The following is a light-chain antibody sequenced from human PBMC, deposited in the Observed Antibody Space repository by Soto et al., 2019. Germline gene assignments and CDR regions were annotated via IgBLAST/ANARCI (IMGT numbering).Light chain of an antibody. CDR1: QSVGSF. J-gene: IGKJ1*01. CDR3: HQRSSWPWT. Sequence: IVLTQSPATLSLSPGERATLSCRASQSVGSFLAWYQQKRGQAPRLLIYDASNRATGIPARFSGSGSGTDFTLTISSLEPEDFTVYYCHQRSSWPWTFGQGTKVEIK. CDR2: DAS. V-gene: IGKV3-11*01.